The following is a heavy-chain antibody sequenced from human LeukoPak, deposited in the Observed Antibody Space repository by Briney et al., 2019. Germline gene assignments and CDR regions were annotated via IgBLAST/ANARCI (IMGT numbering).Heavy chain of an antibody. Sequence: ASVKVSCKASGYTFTGYYMHWVRQAPGQGLEWMGWINPNSGGTNYAQKFQGRVTMTRDTSISTAYMELSRLRSDDTAVYYCARGSITIFGVAIIQDYGMDVWGQGTTVTVSS. J-gene: IGHJ6*02. CDR3: ARGSITIFGVAIIQDYGMDV. V-gene: IGHV1-2*02. CDR2: INPNSGGT. CDR1: GYTFTGYY. D-gene: IGHD3-3*01.